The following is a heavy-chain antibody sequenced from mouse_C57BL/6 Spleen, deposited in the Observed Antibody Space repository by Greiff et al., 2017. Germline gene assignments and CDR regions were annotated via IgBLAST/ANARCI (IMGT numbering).Heavy chain of an antibody. Sequence: QVQLQQSGAELVMPGASVKLSCKASGYTFTSYWMHWVQQRPGQGLEWIGESDPSDSYTNYNQKFKGKSTLTVDKSSSTAYMQLSSLTSEDSAVYYCARRGGYSDGDLDVWGTGTTVTVSS. CDR3: ARRGGYSDGDLDV. D-gene: IGHD2-3*01. CDR1: GYTFTSYW. CDR2: SDPSDSYT. J-gene: IGHJ1*03. V-gene: IGHV1-69*01.